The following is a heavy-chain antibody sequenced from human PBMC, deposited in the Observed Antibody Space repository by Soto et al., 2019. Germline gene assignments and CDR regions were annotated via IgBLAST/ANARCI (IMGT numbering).Heavy chain of an antibody. CDR1: GGTFSSYA. V-gene: IGHV1-69*13. D-gene: IGHD3-3*01. Sequence: SVKVSCKASGGTFSSYAISWVRQAPGQGLEWMGGIIPIFGTANYAQKFQGRVTITADESTSTAYMELSSLRSEDTAVYYCAIRRNIFGVVLPYEIDYGGLGSLVNFAS. CDR2: IIPIFGTA. CDR3: AIRRNIFGVVLPYEIDY. J-gene: IGHJ4*02.